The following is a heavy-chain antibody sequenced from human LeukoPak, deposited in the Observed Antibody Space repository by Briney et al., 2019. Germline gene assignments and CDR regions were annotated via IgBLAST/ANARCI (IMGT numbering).Heavy chain of an antibody. D-gene: IGHD3-10*01. CDR2: ISAYNGNT. CDR1: GYTFTGYY. CDR3: ARCQNVLLWFGELHH. Sequence: ASVKVSCKASGYTFTGYYMHWVRQAPGQGLEWMGWISAYNGNTNYAQKLQGRVTMTTDTSTSTAYMELRSLRSDDTAVYYCARCQNVLLWFGELHHWGQGTLVTVSS. J-gene: IGHJ1*01. V-gene: IGHV1-18*04.